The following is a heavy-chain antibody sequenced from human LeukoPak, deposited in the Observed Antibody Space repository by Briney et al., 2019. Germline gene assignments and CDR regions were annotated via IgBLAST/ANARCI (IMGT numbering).Heavy chain of an antibody. CDR2: IYSSGTT. V-gene: IGHV4-59*01. D-gene: IGHD4-23*01. Sequence: SETLSLTCTVSGGSIKNYFWNWVRRPPGKGLEWIGYIYSSGTTYYNPSLESRLTISLDTSKNHFSLQLSSVTAADTAVYYCARSDYGCNSAAFGVWGQGTMVTVSS. J-gene: IGHJ3*01. CDR1: GGSIKNYF. CDR3: ARSDYGCNSAAFGV.